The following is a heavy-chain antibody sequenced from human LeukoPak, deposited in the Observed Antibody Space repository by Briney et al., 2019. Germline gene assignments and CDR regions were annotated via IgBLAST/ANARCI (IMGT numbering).Heavy chain of an antibody. CDR2: INHSGST. Sequence: SETLSLTCAVYGGSFSGYYWSWIRQPPGKGLEWIGEINHSGSTNYNPSLKSRVTLSVDTAKKQFSLKLSPVTAADTAVYYCARWHSHGRYFDYWGQGALVTVSS. CDR3: ARWHSHGRYFDY. J-gene: IGHJ4*02. D-gene: IGHD2-21*01. CDR1: GGSFSGYY. V-gene: IGHV4-34*01.